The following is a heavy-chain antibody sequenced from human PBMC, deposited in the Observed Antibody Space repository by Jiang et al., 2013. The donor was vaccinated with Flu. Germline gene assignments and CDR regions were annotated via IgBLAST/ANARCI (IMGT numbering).Heavy chain of an antibody. CDR3: ARDLDYDSDYSDAFDI. Sequence: GPGLVKPSETLSLTCTISGGSISTYYWSWIRQSPGKGLEWIGYIHHTGSTGYNPSLRSRVTMSLDTSRTQFSLHLTSVTVADTAVYHCARDLDYDSDYSDAFDIWGRGTMVTVSS. D-gene: IGHD3-22*01. CDR1: GGSISTYY. CDR2: IHHTGST. J-gene: IGHJ3*02. V-gene: IGHV4-59*01.